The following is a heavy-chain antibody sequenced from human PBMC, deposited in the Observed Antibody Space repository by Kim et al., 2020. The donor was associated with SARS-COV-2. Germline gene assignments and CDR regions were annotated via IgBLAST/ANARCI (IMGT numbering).Heavy chain of an antibody. CDR2: IYSGGST. V-gene: IGHV3-66*01. Sequence: GGSLRLSCAASGFTVSSNYMSWVRQAPGKGLEWVSVIYSGGSTYYADSVKGRFTISRDNSKNTLYLQMNSLRAEDTAVYYCATQDIVVVPAAPHLGYWGQGTLVTVSS. J-gene: IGHJ4*02. CDR1: GFTVSSNY. CDR3: ATQDIVVVPAAPHLGY. D-gene: IGHD2-2*01.